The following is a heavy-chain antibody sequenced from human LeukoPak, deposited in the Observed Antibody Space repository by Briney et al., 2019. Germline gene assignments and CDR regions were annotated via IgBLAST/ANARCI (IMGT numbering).Heavy chain of an antibody. J-gene: IGHJ6*03. CDR1: GGTFSSYA. Sequence: SVKVSCKASGGTFSSYAISWVRQTPGQGLEWMGGIIPIFGTANYAQKFQGRVTITTDESTSTAYMELSSLRSEDTAVYYCARGRRTEYYYYYMDVWGKGTTVTVSS. D-gene: IGHD6-25*01. CDR3: ARGRRTEYYYYYMDV. V-gene: IGHV1-69*05. CDR2: IIPIFGTA.